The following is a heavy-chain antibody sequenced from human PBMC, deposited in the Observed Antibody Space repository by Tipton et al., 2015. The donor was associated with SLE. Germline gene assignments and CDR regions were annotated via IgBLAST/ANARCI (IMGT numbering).Heavy chain of an antibody. V-gene: IGHV4-39*07. CDR2: VYYSGRA. Sequence: TLSLTCTVSGGSISSSNYYWGWIRQSPGKGLEWLGTVYYSGRAYYNPSLESRVTISVDTSKNRFSLKLSSVTAADTAVYYCARRRAAVPFDYWGQGTLVTVS. CDR3: ARRRAAVPFDY. D-gene: IGHD6-13*01. CDR1: GGSISSSNYY. J-gene: IGHJ4*02.